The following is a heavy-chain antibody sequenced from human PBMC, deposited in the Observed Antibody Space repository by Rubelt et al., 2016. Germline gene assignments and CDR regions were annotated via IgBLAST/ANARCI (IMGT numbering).Heavy chain of an antibody. CDR2: IYYSGST. V-gene: IGHV4-39*01. CDR1: GGSISSSSYY. Sequence: QLQPQESGPGLVKPSETLSLTCTVSGGSISSSSYYWGWIRQPPGKGLEWIGSIYYSGSTYYNPSLKSRVAISVGTSKNQSSLKLSSVTAADTAVYYCARGRFLEWLPPDYWGQGTLVTVSS. D-gene: IGHD3-3*01. J-gene: IGHJ4*02. CDR3: ARGRFLEWLPPDY.